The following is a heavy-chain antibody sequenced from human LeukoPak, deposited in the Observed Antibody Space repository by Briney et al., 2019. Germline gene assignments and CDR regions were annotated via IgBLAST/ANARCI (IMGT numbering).Heavy chain of an antibody. CDR1: GFTFW. J-gene: IGHJ4*02. Sequence: GGSLSLSCAASGFTFWMSWVHQAPGKGLEWVANIKEDGSEKYYVDSVKGRFTISRDNARNSLYLQMNSLRAEDTAVYYCASGRQLGYWGQGTLVTVSS. CDR3: ASGRQLGY. D-gene: IGHD6-13*01. V-gene: IGHV3-7*01. CDR2: IKEDGSEK.